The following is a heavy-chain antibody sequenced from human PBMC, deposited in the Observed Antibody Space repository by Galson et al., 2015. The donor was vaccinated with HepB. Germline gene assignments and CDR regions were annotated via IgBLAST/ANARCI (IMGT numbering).Heavy chain of an antibody. Sequence: SLRLSCAASGFTFSNYAMSWVRQAPGKGLEWVSSISSSGGSTYYADSVKGRFTISRDNSRNTLYLQMNSLRAEDTAVYYCAKFNPSSYFPFDHWGQGTLVTVSS. V-gene: IGHV3-23*01. CDR1: GFTFSNYA. CDR2: ISSSGGST. D-gene: IGHD1-26*01. J-gene: IGHJ4*02. CDR3: AKFNPSSYFPFDH.